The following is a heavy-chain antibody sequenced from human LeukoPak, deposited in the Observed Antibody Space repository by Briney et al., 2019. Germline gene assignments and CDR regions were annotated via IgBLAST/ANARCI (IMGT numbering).Heavy chain of an antibody. CDR2: IWYDGSNK. CDR1: GFTFSSYG. J-gene: IGHJ4*02. V-gene: IGHV3-33*01. D-gene: IGHD3-22*01. CDR3: ARGNAGGYDSSGYYGY. Sequence: GRSLRLSCAASGFTFSSYGLHWVRQAPGKGLEWVAVIWYDGSNKYYADSVKGRFTISRDNSKNTLYLQMNSLRAEDTAVYYCARGNAGGYDSSGYYGYWGQGTLVTVSS.